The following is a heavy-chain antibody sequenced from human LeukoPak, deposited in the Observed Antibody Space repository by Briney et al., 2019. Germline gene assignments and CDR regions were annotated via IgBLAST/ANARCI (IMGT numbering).Heavy chain of an antibody. V-gene: IGHV3-15*01. Sequence: GGSLRLSCAASGFAFSNAWMTWVRQAPGKGLEWVGRIKSKTDGGTTDYAAPVKGRFTISRDDSSNTMYLQMSSLKTEDTAMYYCTTHILTGDFDYWGQGTLVTVSS. CDR3: TTHILTGDFDY. CDR2: IKSKTDGGTT. CDR1: GFAFSNAW. D-gene: IGHD7-27*01. J-gene: IGHJ4*02.